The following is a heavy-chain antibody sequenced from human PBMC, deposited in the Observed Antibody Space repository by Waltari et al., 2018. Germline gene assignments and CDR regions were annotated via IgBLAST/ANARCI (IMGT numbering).Heavy chain of an antibody. CDR2: IRSETYGGTI. CDR3: ARDQLAYGMDV. J-gene: IGHJ6*02. CDR1: GFTFGVYP. Sequence: DVQVVESGGGLVQPGRSRRLSCTGSGFTFGVYPLRWFRQGPGKGLEGVGLIRSETYGGTIDYAASVKGRFSISRDDSKSIAYLQMNGLKTDDTGVYYCARDQLAYGMDVWGQGTTVTVS. D-gene: IGHD2-2*01. V-gene: IGHV3-49*03.